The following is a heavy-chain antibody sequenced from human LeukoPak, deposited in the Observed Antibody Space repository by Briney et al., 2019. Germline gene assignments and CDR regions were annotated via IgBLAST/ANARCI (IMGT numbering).Heavy chain of an antibody. CDR3: ARVGYSYGFDY. CDR2: IRGSGTT. V-gene: IGHV3-69-1*01. D-gene: IGHD5-18*01. CDR1: GFTFSTYP. J-gene: IGHJ4*02. Sequence: GGSLRLSCAASGFTFSTYPMNWVRQAPGKGLEWISHIRGSGTTDYADSVKGRFTISRDNAKNSLYLQLSSLRAEDTAVYYCARVGYSYGFDYWGQGTLVTVSS.